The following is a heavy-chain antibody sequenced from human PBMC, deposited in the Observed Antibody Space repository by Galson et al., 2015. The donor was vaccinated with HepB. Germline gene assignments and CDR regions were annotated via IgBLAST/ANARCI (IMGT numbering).Heavy chain of an antibody. CDR3: ARDGPGFGALLDAFDI. D-gene: IGHD3-10*01. Sequence: SLRLSCAASGFTFSSYAMHWVRQAPGKGLEWVAVISYDGSNKYYADSVKGRFTISRDNSKNTLYLQMNSLRAEDTAVYYCARDGPGFGALLDAFDIWGQGTMVTVSS. CDR1: GFTFSSYA. V-gene: IGHV3-30*04. CDR2: ISYDGSNK. J-gene: IGHJ3*02.